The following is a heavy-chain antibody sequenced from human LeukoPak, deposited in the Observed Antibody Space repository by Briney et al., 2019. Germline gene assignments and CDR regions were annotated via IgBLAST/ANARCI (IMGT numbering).Heavy chain of an antibody. J-gene: IGHJ3*02. D-gene: IGHD3-22*01. CDR3: ATSYDSSGYYGKIDAFDI. CDR2: INPSGGST. CDR1: GYTFTSYY. Sequence: ASVKVSCKASGYTFTSYYMHWVRQAPGQGLEWMGIINPSGGSTSYAQKFQGRVTMTRDMSTSTVYMELSSLRSDDTAVYYCATSYDSSGYYGKIDAFDIWGQGTMVTVSS. V-gene: IGHV1-46*01.